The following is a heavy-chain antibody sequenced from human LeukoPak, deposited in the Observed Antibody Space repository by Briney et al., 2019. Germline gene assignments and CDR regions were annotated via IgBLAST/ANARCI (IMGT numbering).Heavy chain of an antibody. Sequence: ASVKVSCKASGYTFTAYYLHWVRQAPGQGLEWMGWVSPKSGGTSYAQKFQGRVTMTRDTSISTAYMEVSRLRYDDTAVYYCARDMRWLGSHWGQGTLVTVSS. J-gene: IGHJ4*02. CDR2: VSPKSGGT. D-gene: IGHD5-24*01. V-gene: IGHV1-2*02. CDR3: ARDMRWLGSH. CDR1: GYTFTAYY.